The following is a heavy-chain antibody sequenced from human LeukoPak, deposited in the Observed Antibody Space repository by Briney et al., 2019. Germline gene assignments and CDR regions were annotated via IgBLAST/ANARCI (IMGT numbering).Heavy chain of an antibody. CDR1: GYTFTSYD. CDR2: MNPNSGNT. Sequence: GASVKVSCKASGYTFTSYDINWVRQATGQGLEWMGWMNPNSGNTGYAQKFQGRVTMTRDTSTSTVYMDLSSLRSEDTAVYYCARWTTTFLDYWGQGTLVTVSS. V-gene: IGHV1-8*01. J-gene: IGHJ4*02. CDR3: ARWTTTFLDY. D-gene: IGHD1-1*01.